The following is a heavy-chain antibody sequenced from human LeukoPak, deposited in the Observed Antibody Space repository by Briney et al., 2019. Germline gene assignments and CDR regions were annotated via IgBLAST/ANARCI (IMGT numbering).Heavy chain of an antibody. CDR1: GFTFSYA. D-gene: IGHD3-10*01. V-gene: IGHV3-49*04. CDR2: ITTNAYGGTT. J-gene: IGHJ4*02. CDR3: IGEGSSDY. Sequence: GGSLRLSCAASGFTFSYAMSWVRQAPGRGLEWVGFITTNAYGGTTKYAASVKGRFTISRDDSKSIAYLQMNSLKTEDTAVYYCIGEGSSDYWGQGSLVTVSS.